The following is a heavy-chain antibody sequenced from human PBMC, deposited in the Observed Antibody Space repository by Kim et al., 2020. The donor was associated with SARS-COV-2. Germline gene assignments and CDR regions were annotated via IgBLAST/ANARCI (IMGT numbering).Heavy chain of an antibody. CDR2: IYYSGST. D-gene: IGHD5-18*01. V-gene: IGHV4-31*03. CDR1: GGSISSGGYY. J-gene: IGHJ4*02. CDR3: ARGSPGYGYVGFDY. Sequence: SETLSLTCTVSGGSISSGGYYWSWIRQHPGKGLEWIGYIYYSGSTYYNPSLKSRVTISVDTSKNQFSLKLSSVTAADTAVYYCARGSPGYGYVGFDYWGQGTLVTVSS.